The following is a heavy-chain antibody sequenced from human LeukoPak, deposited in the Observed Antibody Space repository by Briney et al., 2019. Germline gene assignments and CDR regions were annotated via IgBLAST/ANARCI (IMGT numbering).Heavy chain of an antibody. Sequence: PGGSLRLSCAASGFTFSSYSMNWVRQAPGKGLEWVSYISSSSSTIYYADSVKGRFTISRDNAKNSLYLQMNSLRAEDTAVYYCASFQLKGNYWGQGTLVTVSS. CDR3: ASFQLKGNY. V-gene: IGHV3-48*01. J-gene: IGHJ4*02. CDR1: GFTFSSYS. D-gene: IGHD6-6*01. CDR2: ISSSSSTI.